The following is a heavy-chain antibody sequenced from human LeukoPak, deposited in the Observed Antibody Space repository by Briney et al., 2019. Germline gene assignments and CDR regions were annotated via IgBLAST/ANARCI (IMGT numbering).Heavy chain of an antibody. CDR3: ARLGTIFGVDYFDH. V-gene: IGHV1-18*01. D-gene: IGHD3-3*01. CDR1: GYTFTYYS. CDR2: ISTYNGNT. J-gene: IGHJ4*02. Sequence: ASVKSSCNASGYTFTYYSINCVRQAPVPGLDWRGWISTYNGNTNYAQKLQGRVTMTTVTSTTTAYMELRSLRSDDTAVYYCARLGTIFGVDYFDHWGQGTLVTVSS.